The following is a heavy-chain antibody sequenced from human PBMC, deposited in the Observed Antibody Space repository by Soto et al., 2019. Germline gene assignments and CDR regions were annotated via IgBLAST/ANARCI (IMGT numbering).Heavy chain of an antibody. Sequence: GGSLILSCAASGFTFSSYSMNWVRQAPGKGLAGVSYISSSSSTIYYADSVKGRFTICRDNAKNSLYLQMNSLRDEDTAVYYCAREAYVVVTANPKGVQRAKYFDLWGRGTLGTVSS. CDR1: GFTFSSYS. D-gene: IGHD2-21*02. CDR2: ISSSSSTI. CDR3: AREAYVVVTANPKGVQRAKYFDL. J-gene: IGHJ2*01. V-gene: IGHV3-48*02.